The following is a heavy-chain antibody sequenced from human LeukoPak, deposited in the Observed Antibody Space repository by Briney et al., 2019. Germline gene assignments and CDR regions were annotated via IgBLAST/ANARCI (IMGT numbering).Heavy chain of an antibody. CDR2: ISGSGGST. J-gene: IGHJ4*02. CDR1: GFTFSSYA. V-gene: IGHV3-23*01. CDR3: AKDANRDNRIAVAGSYFDY. Sequence: PGGSLRLSCAASGFTFSSYAMSWVRQAPGKGLEWVSAISGSGGSTYYADSVKGRFTISRDNSKNTLYLQMNSLRAEDTAVYYCAKDANRDNRIAVAGSYFDYWGQGTLVTVSS. D-gene: IGHD6-19*01.